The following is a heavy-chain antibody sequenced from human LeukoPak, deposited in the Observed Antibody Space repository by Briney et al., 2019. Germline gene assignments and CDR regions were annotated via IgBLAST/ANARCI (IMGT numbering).Heavy chain of an antibody. J-gene: IGHJ6*02. CDR1: GYTFTSYD. Sequence: ASVTVSFTASGYTFTSYDINWVRQATGQGLEWMGWMNPNSGNTGYAQKFQGRVTMTRNTSISTAYMELSSLRSEDTAVYYCARVPQTLNYGSSYYYYGMDVWGQGTTVTVSS. CDR2: MNPNSGNT. V-gene: IGHV1-8*01. D-gene: IGHD3-10*01. CDR3: ARVPQTLNYGSSYYYYGMDV.